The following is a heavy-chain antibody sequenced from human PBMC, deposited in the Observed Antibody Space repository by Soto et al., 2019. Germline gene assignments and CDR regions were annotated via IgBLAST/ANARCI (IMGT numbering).Heavy chain of an antibody. V-gene: IGHV4-4*02. Sequence: WWSGVRQPPGKGLEWIGEIYHSGSTNYNPSLKSRVAISVDKSKNQFSLKLSSVTAADTAVYYCARASGSGWFDPWGQGTLVTVSS. CDR2: IYHSGST. D-gene: IGHD3-10*01. CDR1: W. CDR3: ARASGSGWFDP. J-gene: IGHJ5*02.